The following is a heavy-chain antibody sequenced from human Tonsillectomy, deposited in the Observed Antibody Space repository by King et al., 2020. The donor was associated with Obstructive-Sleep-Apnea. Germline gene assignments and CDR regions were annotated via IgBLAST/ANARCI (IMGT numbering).Heavy chain of an antibody. CDR3: AKDWGWYYYDSSGYTRGSYESFDI. J-gene: IGHJ3*02. Sequence: VQLVESGGGLVQPGGSLRLSCASSGFTFSSYAMSWVRQAPGKGLEWVSAISGSGGSTYYADSVKGRFTISRDNSENTLYLQINSLRAEDTAVYYCAKDWGWYYYDSSGYTRGSYESFDIWGQGTMVTVS. D-gene: IGHD3-22*01. CDR2: ISGSGGST. V-gene: IGHV3-23*04. CDR1: GFTFSSYA.